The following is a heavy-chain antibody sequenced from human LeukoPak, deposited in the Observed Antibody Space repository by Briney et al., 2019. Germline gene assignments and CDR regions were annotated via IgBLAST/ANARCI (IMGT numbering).Heavy chain of an antibody. Sequence: GGSLRLSCAASGFTFSSYWMHWVRQAPGKGLVWVSAISGSGGSTYYADSVKGRFTISRDNSKNTLYLQMNSLRAEDTAVYYCAKDNWNYGYYFDYWGQGTLVTVSS. CDR1: GFTFSSYW. V-gene: IGHV3-23*01. D-gene: IGHD1-7*01. CDR3: AKDNWNYGYYFDY. J-gene: IGHJ4*02. CDR2: ISGSGGST.